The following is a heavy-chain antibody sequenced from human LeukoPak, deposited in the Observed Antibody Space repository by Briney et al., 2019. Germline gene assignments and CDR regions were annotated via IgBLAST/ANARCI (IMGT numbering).Heavy chain of an antibody. J-gene: IGHJ5*02. CDR2: TYYTSKWYN. CDR1: GESVSSNSAA. V-gene: IGHV6-1*01. CDR3: ATGPISSGRYWNWLDP. D-gene: IGHD6-19*01. Sequence: SQTLSLTCAISGESVSSNSAAWNWIRQSPSRGLEWLGRTYYTSKWYNDYAVSVKSRIAINPDTSKNQFSLQLNSVTPEDTAVYSCATGPISSGRYWNWLDPWGQGTLVTVSS.